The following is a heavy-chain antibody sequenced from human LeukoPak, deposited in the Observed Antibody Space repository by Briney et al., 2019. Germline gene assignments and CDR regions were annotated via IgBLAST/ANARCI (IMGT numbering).Heavy chain of an antibody. CDR1: GFTFSSYW. D-gene: IGHD3-10*01. CDR3: AKERMVRGVIIGGLDAFDI. CDR2: IKKDGSDR. V-gene: IGHV3-7*03. Sequence: GGSLRLSCAASGFTFSSYWMSWVRQAPGKGLEWLANIKKDGSDRYYVDSVKGRFTISRDNAMNSLYLQMNSLRAEDTAVYYCAKERMVRGVIIGGLDAFDIWGQGTMVTVSS. J-gene: IGHJ3*02.